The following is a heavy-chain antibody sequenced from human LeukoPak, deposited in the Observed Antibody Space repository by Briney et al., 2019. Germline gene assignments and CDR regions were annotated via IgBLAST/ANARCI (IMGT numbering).Heavy chain of an antibody. J-gene: IGHJ6*03. CDR2: ISGSGGST. Sequence: GGSLRLSCAASGFTFSSYAMSWVRQAPGKGLEWVSAISGSGGSTYYADSMKGRFTISRDNAKNSLYLQMNSLRAEDTAVYYCARDGSTSYYYYYYMDVRGKGTTVTVSS. CDR3: ARDGSTSYYYYYYMDV. D-gene: IGHD2-2*01. CDR1: GFTFSSYA. V-gene: IGHV3-23*01.